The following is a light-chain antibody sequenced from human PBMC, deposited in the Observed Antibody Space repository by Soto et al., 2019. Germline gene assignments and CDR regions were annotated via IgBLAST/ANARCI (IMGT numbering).Light chain of an antibody. J-gene: IGLJ2*01. V-gene: IGLV1-40*01. CDR1: SSNIGAGYD. CDR2: ADN. Sequence: QSVLTQTPSVSGAPGQKITMSCTGSSSNIGAGYDVHWYQQVPGAAPRLLIYADNNRPSGVPDRFSASKSGTSASLAITGLQGDDEANYYCQSYDTSRSVVIFGAGTKLTVL. CDR3: QSYDTSRSVVI.